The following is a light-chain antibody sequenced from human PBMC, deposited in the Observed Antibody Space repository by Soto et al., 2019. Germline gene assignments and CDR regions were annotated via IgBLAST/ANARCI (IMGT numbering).Light chain of an antibody. CDR2: EGS. CDR3: CSYAGSSTLI. V-gene: IGLV2-23*01. Sequence: QSALTQPASVSGSPGQSITISCTGTSSDGGNYNLVSWYQQHPGKAPKLMIYEGSKRPSGVSNRFSGSKSGNTASLTISGLQAEDEADYYCCSYAGSSTLIFGGGTKVTVL. J-gene: IGLJ2*01. CDR1: SSDGGNYNL.